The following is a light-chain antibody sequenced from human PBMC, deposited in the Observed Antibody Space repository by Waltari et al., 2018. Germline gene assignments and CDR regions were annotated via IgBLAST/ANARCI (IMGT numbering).Light chain of an antibody. V-gene: IGLV2-14*03. J-gene: IGLJ1*01. CDR3: SSYSSRDTLV. Sequence: QSALTQPASVSGSPGQSITISSSGTSRDIVGFEYVSWYQQHPDKLPSLVIYDVNDRPSGVSTRFSGSKSGNTASLTISGLQAEDEADYYCSSYSSRDTLVFGGGTKVSVL. CDR1: SRDIVGFEY. CDR2: DVN.